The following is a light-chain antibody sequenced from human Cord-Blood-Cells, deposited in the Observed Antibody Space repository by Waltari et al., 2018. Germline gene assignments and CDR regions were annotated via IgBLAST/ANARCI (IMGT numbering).Light chain of an antibody. J-gene: IGLJ3*02. CDR2: EGS. CDR3: CSYAGSSTLV. Sequence: QPALTQPASVSGSPGQSITISCTGPSSDVGSYNLVSWYQQQPGKAPKLMFYEGSKRPSGVSNRFSGSKSGNTASLTISGLQAEDEADYYCCSYAGSSTLVFGGGTKLTVL. CDR1: SSDVGSYNL. V-gene: IGLV2-23*01.